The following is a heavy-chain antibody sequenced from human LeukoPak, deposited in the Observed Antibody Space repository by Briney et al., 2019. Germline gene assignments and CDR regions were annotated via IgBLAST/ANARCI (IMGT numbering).Heavy chain of an antibody. CDR3: AKDSRSYPNEFDY. J-gene: IGHJ4*02. D-gene: IGHD1-26*01. V-gene: IGHV3-30*04. Sequence: GGSLRLSCAASGFTFNSNTMHWVRQAPGKGLEWVAVISSDGSDKYYADSVRGRFTISRDNSKNTLYLQMNSLRAEDTAVYYCAKDSRSYPNEFDYWGQGTLVTVSS. CDR2: ISSDGSDK. CDR1: GFTFNSNT.